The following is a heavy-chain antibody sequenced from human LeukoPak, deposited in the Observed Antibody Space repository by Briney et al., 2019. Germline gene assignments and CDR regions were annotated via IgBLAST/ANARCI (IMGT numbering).Heavy chain of an antibody. V-gene: IGHV3-23*01. CDR2: ISGSGGST. Sequence: GGSLRLSCAASGFTFSSYAMSWVRQAPGKGLEWVSAISGSGGSTYYADSVKGQFTISRNNSKNTLYLQMNSLRAEDTAVYYCAKDLIAGHDAFDIWGQGTMVTVSS. CDR3: AKDLIAGHDAFDI. J-gene: IGHJ3*02. CDR1: GFTFSSYA. D-gene: IGHD2-8*01.